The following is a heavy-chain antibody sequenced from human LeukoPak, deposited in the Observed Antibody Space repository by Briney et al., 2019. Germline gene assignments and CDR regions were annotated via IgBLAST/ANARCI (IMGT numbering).Heavy chain of an antibody. D-gene: IGHD5-24*01. CDR3: ARDGRLQSLDAFDI. CDR1: GGSISSYY. J-gene: IGHJ3*02. Sequence: PSETLSLTCTVSGGSISSYYWSWIRQPPGKGLEWIGYIYYSGSTNYNPSLKSRVTISVDTSKNQFSLKLSSVTAADTAVYYCARDGRLQSLDAFDIWGQGTMVTVSS. V-gene: IGHV4-59*01. CDR2: IYYSGST.